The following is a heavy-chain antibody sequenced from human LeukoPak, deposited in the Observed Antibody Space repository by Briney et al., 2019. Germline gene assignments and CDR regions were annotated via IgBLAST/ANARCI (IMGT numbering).Heavy chain of an antibody. D-gene: IGHD3-22*01. CDR2: INPNTGGT. J-gene: IGHJ4*02. CDR3: ARAPMIVVVFPPRLDF. V-gene: IGHV1-2*02. Sequence: ASVKVSFKTSGYTFTGYYKHWVRQAPGQGLEWMGWINPNTGGTDYAQKFQGRVTMTSDTSISTAYMELSSLKSDDTAMYYCARAPMIVVVFPPRLDFWGQGTLVTVSS. CDR1: GYTFTGYY.